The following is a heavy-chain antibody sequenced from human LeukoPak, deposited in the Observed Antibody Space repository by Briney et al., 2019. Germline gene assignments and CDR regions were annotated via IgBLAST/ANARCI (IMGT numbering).Heavy chain of an antibody. CDR3: ARVPYSYGVDY. V-gene: IGHV4-39*07. CDR1: GGSINSSSYY. J-gene: IGHJ4*02. CDR2: IYYSGNT. Sequence: PSETLSLTCTVSGGSINSSSYYWGWIRQPPGKGLEWIGIIYYSGNTYYNASLKSRVTISVDTSKNQFSLKLNSVVAADTAVYYCARVPYSYGVDYWGQGTLVTVSS. D-gene: IGHD5-18*01.